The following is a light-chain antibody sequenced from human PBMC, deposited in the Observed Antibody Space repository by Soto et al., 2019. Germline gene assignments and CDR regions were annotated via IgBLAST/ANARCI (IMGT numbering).Light chain of an antibody. Sequence: EIVITQSPATLSVSPGERATLSCRASQSVSSNIAWYQQKPGQAHRLVMYGASTRDTGVPARFSGSGSGTDFTLTISTLQSEDFAVYYCQQYNNWPPYTCGQGTKLEIK. CDR2: GAS. CDR3: QQYNNWPPYT. V-gene: IGKV3-15*01. CDR1: QSVSSN. J-gene: IGKJ2*01.